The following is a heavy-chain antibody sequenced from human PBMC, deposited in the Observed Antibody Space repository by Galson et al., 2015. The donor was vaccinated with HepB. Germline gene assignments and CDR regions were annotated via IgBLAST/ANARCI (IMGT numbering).Heavy chain of an antibody. J-gene: IGHJ4*02. CDR2: ISSNGGST. CDR3: VKYPGPSVVVAATPIHG. CDR1: GFTFSSYA. D-gene: IGHD2-15*01. Sequence: SLRLSCAASGFTFSSYAMHWVRQAPGKGLEYVSAISSNGGSTYYADSVKGRFTISRDNSKNTLYLQMSSLRAEDTAVYYCVKYPGPSVVVAATPIHGWGQGTLVTVSS. V-gene: IGHV3-64D*06.